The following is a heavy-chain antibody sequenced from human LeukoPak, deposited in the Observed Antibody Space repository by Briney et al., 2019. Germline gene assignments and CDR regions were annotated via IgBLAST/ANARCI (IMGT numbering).Heavy chain of an antibody. J-gene: IGHJ3*02. CDR2: ISSSSSYI. V-gene: IGHV3-21*01. CDR1: GFTFSSYS. D-gene: IGHD4-23*01. Sequence: GGSLRLSCAASGFTFSSYSMNWVRQAPGKGLEWVSSISSSSSYIYYADSVKGRSTISRDNAKNSLYLQMNSLRAEDTAVYYCARDPTTVVTWGAFDIWGQGTMVTVSS. CDR3: ARDPTTVVTWGAFDI.